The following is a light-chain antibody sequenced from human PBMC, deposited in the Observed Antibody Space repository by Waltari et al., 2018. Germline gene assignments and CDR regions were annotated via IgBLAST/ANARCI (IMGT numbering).Light chain of an antibody. CDR1: TGPVTSSHS. V-gene: IGLV7-46*01. CDR2: ATS. CDR3: MLSYSGARVPVV. J-gene: IGLJ7*01. Sequence: QAVVTQEPSLAVSPGGTVTLTCGSTTGPVTSSHSPYWLQLKPGQAPRTLIYATSNKHSWTPARFSGSLLGGKAALTLSGAQPEDEAEYYCMLSYSGARVPVVFGGGTQLTVL.